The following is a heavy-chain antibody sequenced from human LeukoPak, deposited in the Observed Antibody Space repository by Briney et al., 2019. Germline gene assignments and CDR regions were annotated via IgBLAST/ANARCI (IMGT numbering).Heavy chain of an antibody. CDR2: IYTSGST. CDR1: GGSISSYY. D-gene: IGHD6-19*01. Sequence: PSETLSLTCTVSGGSISSYYWSWIRQPAGKGLEWIGRIYTSGSTNYNPSLKSRVTMSVDTSKNQFSLKLSSVTAEDTAVYYCATALYSSGWYYFDYWGQGTLVTVSS. V-gene: IGHV4-4*07. J-gene: IGHJ4*02. CDR3: ATALYSSGWYYFDY.